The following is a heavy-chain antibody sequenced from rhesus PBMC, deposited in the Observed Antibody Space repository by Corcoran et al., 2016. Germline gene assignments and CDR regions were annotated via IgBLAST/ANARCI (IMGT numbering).Heavy chain of an antibody. Sequence: QVQLQESGPGLVKPSETLSLTCAVSGASTRSYWWNWIRRPPGKGLEWIGESNGKSGSTNYNPSLTSRVTISKDASTNQFSLKLSSVTAADTAVYYCASGHPRWYFDYWGQGVLVTVSS. CDR3: ASGHPRWYFDY. CDR2: SNGKSGST. V-gene: IGHV4-80*01. J-gene: IGHJ4*01. CDR1: GASTRSYW.